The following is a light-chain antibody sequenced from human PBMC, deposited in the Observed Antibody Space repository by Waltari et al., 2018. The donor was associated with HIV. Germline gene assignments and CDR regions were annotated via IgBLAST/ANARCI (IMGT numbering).Light chain of an antibody. CDR3: QHLNSYPYT. Sequence: DIHLTQSPSFLPASVGDRVTITCRASQDISSYLAWYQQKPGKAPKLLINAASTLQSGVPSRFSGSGSGTEFTLTISSLQPEDFATYYCQHLNSYPYTFGQGTKLEIK. CDR1: QDISSY. J-gene: IGKJ2*01. CDR2: AAS. V-gene: IGKV1-9*01.